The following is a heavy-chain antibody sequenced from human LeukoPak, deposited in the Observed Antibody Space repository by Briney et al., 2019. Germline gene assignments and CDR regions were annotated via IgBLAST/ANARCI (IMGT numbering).Heavy chain of an antibody. Sequence: GGSLRLSCAASGFTFSSYWMSWVRQAPGKGLEWVANIKQDGSEKYYVDSVKGRFTISRDNAKNSLYLQMNSLRAEDTAVYYCARRAIAARPSFCYYMDVWGKGTTVTVSS. CDR2: IKQDGSEK. D-gene: IGHD6-6*01. V-gene: IGHV3-7*01. CDR1: GFTFSSYW. CDR3: ARRAIAARPSFCYYMDV. J-gene: IGHJ6*03.